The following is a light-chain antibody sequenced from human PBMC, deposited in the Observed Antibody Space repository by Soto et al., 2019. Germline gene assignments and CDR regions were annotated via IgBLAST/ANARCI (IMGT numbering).Light chain of an antibody. CDR2: GGS. V-gene: IGKV1-39*01. Sequence: DIQMTQSPSSLAASVGERVTITCRASQNIHSFLNWYQQKPGQAHQVLIYGGSALQLGVPSRFSGSGAGIDYTLTISSQQPEDFASYCCQQSYNIPFTFGPGNRVDI. J-gene: IGKJ3*01. CDR3: QQSYNIPFT. CDR1: QNIHSF.